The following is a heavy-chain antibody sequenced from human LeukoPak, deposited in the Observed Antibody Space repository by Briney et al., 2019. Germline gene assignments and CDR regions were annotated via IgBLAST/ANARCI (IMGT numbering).Heavy chain of an antibody. J-gene: IGHJ5*02. Sequence: GGSLRLSCAASGFTFSSYAMHWVRQAPGKGLEWVAVISYDGSNKYYADSVKGRFTISRDNSKNTLYLQMNSLRAEDTTVYYCAREPPIYYDSSGYYSSWFDPWGQGTLVTVSS. CDR1: GFTFSSYA. CDR3: AREPPIYYDSSGYYSSWFDP. D-gene: IGHD3-22*01. CDR2: ISYDGSNK. V-gene: IGHV3-30-3*01.